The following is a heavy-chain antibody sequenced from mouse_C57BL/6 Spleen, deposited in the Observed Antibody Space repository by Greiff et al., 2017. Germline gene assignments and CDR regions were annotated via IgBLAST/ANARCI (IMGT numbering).Heavy chain of an antibody. V-gene: IGHV1-9*01. D-gene: IGHD3-2*02. J-gene: IGHJ3*01. CDR1: GYTFTGYW. CDR3: ARNPLYQTAQATWFAY. Sequence: QVQLQQSGAELMKPGASVKLSCKATGYTFTGYWMEWVKQRPGHGLEWIGEILPGSGSTNYNEKFKGKATFTADTSSNTAYMQLSSLTTEDSSIYYCARNPLYQTAQATWFAYWGQGTLVTVSA. CDR2: ILPGSGST.